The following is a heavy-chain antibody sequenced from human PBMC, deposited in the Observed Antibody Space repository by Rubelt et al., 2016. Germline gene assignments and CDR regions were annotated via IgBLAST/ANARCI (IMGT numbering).Heavy chain of an antibody. CDR1: GYTFTSSG. J-gene: IGHJ4*02. CDR2: ISASNGNT. CDR3: ARDPLPVRGVIMTPTH. V-gene: IGHV1-18*01. Sequence: QVQLVQSGAEVKKPGASVKVSCKASGYTFTSSGISWVRQAPGQGLEWMGWISASNGNTNYAQKLKGRVTMTTDTATSTAYMELRSLRSDDTAVYYCARDPLPVRGVIMTPTHWGQGTLVTVSS. D-gene: IGHD3-10*01.